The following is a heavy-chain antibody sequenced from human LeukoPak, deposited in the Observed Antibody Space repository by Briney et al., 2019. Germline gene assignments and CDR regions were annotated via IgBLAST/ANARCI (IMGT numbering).Heavy chain of an antibody. CDR3: AKDQYSSGWYFDY. V-gene: IGHV3-30*18. CDR2: MSYHGTNT. Sequence: GGSLRLSCEVSGFTFENYGMHWVRQAPGKGLEWVALMSYHGTNTFYADSVRGRFTVSRDNSKNTLYLQMNSLRVEDTATYYCAKDQYSSGWYFDYWGQGTLVTDSS. CDR1: GFTFENYG. D-gene: IGHD6-19*01. J-gene: IGHJ4*02.